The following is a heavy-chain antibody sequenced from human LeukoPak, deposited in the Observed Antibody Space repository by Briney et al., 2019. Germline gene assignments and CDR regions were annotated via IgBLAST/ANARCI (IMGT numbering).Heavy chain of an antibody. J-gene: IGHJ6*03. D-gene: IGHD6-13*01. CDR2: INHSGST. CDR3: AGRWPDYYYYYMDV. V-gene: IGHV4-34*01. CDR1: GGSFSGYY. Sequence: PSETLSLTCAVYGGSFSGYYWSWIRQPQGKGLEWIGEINHSGSTNYNPSLKSRVTISVDTSKNQFSLNLSSVTAADTAVYYCAGRWPDYYYYYMDVWGKGTTVTVSS.